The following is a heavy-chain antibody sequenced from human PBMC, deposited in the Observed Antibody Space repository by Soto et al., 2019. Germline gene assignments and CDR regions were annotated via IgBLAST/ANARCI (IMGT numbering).Heavy chain of an antibody. J-gene: IGHJ5*02. V-gene: IGHV4-4*02. D-gene: IGHD6-13*01. CDR2: IYHSGST. CDR1: AGSISSSNW. CDR3: ARDRSIAATGRRRHWFDP. Sequence: SQTLSLTCAVSAGSISSSNWWSWIRQTTGKGLEWIGEIYHSGSTNYNPSLKSRFTISVDKSKNQCSLKLSSVTAADTAVYDCARDRSIAATGRRRHWFDPWGQGTLVTVSS.